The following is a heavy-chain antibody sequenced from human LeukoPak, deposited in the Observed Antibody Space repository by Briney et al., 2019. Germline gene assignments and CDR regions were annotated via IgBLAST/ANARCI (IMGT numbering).Heavy chain of an antibody. D-gene: IGHD3-9*01. CDR1: GYTLTELS. CDR3: ATYWKDILTGYYMNWFDP. CDR2: FDPEDGET. J-gene: IGHJ5*02. V-gene: IGHV1-24*01. Sequence: ASVKVSCKVSGYTLTELSMHWVRQAPGKGLEWMGGFDPEDGETIYAQKFQGRVTMTEDTSTDTAYMELSSLRSEDTAVYYCATYWKDILTGYYMNWFDPWSQGTLVTVSS.